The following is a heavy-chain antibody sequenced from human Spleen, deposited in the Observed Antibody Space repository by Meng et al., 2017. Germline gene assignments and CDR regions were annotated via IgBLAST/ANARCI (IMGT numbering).Heavy chain of an antibody. J-gene: IGHJ4*02. Sequence: GESLKISCAVSGFTFSTSAMSWVRQAPGRGLEWVSSISIHGERTGYADSVKGRFTVSRDNSRGTLHLQMNSLRAEDTAIYYCSKEIRPNDYWGQGTLVTVSS. CDR1: GFTFSTSA. CDR2: ISIHGERT. V-gene: IGHV3-23*01. CDR3: SKEIRPNDY.